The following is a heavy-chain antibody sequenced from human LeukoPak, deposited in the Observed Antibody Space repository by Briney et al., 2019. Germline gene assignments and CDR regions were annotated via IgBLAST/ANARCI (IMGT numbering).Heavy chain of an antibody. J-gene: IGHJ4*02. CDR1: GYTFTSYG. D-gene: IGHD6-6*01. V-gene: IGHV1-18*01. Sequence: GASVKVSCMASGYTFTSYGISWVRQAPGQGLEWMGWISTYNGNTNYAQKLQGIVTMTTDISTSTAYMELKSLRPDDTAVYYCARGIEYSSSFPFDYWGQGTLVTVSS. CDR2: ISTYNGNT. CDR3: ARGIEYSSSFPFDY.